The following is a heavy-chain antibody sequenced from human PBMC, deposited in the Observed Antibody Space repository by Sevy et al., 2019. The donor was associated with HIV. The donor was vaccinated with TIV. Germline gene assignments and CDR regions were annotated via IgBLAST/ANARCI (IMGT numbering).Heavy chain of an antibody. V-gene: IGHV1-24*01. Sequence: GPVKVSCKVSGNTLSELSIHWVRQAPGKGLEWMGGFDEDGEILYAQKFQDRVIMTEDISTDTAYMELSSLRSEDTAVYYCATPIVVGRDYWGQGTLVTVSS. CDR2: FDEDGEI. CDR3: ATPIVVGRDY. D-gene: IGHD2-21*01. J-gene: IGHJ4*02. CDR1: GNTLSELS.